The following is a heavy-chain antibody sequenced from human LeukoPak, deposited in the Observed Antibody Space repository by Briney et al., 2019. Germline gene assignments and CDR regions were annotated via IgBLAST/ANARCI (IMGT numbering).Heavy chain of an antibody. D-gene: IGHD3-16*01. CDR2: HSGNS. Sequence: SETLSLTCTVSGASVSSNSYHWGWIRQAPGMGLEWIGHSGNSDYKPSLKSRITISTDTSNNHFSLNLVSVTAADTAVYYCATYYVGAGGRGHWGPGTLVTVSS. CDR1: GASVSSNSYH. V-gene: IGHV4-61*03. CDR3: ATYYVGAGGRGH. J-gene: IGHJ4*02.